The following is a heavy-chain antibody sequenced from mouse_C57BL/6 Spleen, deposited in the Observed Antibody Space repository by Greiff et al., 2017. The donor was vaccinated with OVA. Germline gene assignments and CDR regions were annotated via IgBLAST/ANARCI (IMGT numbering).Heavy chain of an antibody. V-gene: IGHV1-20*01. Sequence: EVQRVESGPELVKPGDSVKISCKASGYSFTGYFMNWVMQSHGKSLEWIGRINPYNGDTFYNQKFKGKATLTVDKSSSTAHMELRSLTSEDSAVYYCARGVTTTGYYFDYWGQGTTLTVSS. CDR2: INPYNGDT. D-gene: IGHD2-2*01. J-gene: IGHJ2*01. CDR1: GYSFTGYF. CDR3: ARGVTTTGYYFDY.